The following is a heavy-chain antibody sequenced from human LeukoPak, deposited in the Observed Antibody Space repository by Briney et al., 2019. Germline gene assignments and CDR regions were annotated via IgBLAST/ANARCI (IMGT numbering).Heavy chain of an antibody. CDR3: AREDSYRTSRLDP. V-gene: IGHV4-59*01. D-gene: IGHD5-18*01. CDR1: GGSISSYY. CDR2: IYYSGST. J-gene: IGHJ5*02. Sequence: SETLSLTCTVSGGSISSYYWSWIRQPPGKGLEWIGYIYYSGSTNYNPSLKSRVTISVDTSKNQFSLKLSSVTAADTAVYYCAREDSYRTSRLDPWGQGTLVTVSS.